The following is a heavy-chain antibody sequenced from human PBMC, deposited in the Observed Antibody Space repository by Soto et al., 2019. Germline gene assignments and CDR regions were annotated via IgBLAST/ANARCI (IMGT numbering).Heavy chain of an antibody. V-gene: IGHV1-69*13. Sequence: ASVKVSCKASGGTFSSYAISWVQQAPGQGLEWMGGIIPIFGTANYAQKFQGRVTITADESTSTAYMELSSLRSEDTAVYYCARDGPVLLRMRAFDIWGQGTMVTVSS. D-gene: IGHD3-10*01. CDR1: GGTFSSYA. CDR3: ARDGPVLLRMRAFDI. CDR2: IIPIFGTA. J-gene: IGHJ3*02.